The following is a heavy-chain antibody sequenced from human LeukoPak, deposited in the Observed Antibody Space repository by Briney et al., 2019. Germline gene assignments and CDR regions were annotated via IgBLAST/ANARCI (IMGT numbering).Heavy chain of an antibody. CDR1: GSTFSSYW. V-gene: IGHV3-74*01. Sequence: GGSLRLSCAASGSTFSSYWMHWVRHAPGKGLVWVSRINSDGSSTNYADSVKGRFTISRDNAKNTLYLQVKSLRAEDTAVYYCARGPSGWGSLDSWGQGTLVTVSS. D-gene: IGHD7-27*01. CDR2: INSDGSST. CDR3: ARGPSGWGSLDS. J-gene: IGHJ4*02.